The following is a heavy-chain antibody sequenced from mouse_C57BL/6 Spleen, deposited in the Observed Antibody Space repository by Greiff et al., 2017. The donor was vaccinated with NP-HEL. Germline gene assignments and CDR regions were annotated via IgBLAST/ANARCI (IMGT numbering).Heavy chain of an antibody. V-gene: IGHV1-82*01. CDR2: IYPGDGDT. CDR1: GYAFSSSW. J-gene: IGHJ2*01. CDR3: ARGGSGVDY. Sequence: VQRVESGPELVKPGASVKISCKASGYAFSSSWMNWVKQRPGKGLEWIGRIYPGDGDTNYPGKVKGKATLTTDKSSSTAYLQLSSLTSEDTAVYYCARGGSGVDYWGQGTTLTVSS. D-gene: IGHD3-2*02.